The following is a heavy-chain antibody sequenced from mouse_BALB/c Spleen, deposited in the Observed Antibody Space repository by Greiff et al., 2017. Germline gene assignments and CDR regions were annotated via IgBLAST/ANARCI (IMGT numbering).Heavy chain of an antibody. CDR2: IRSKSNNYAT. D-gene: IGHD1-3*01. Sequence: EVKLVESGGGLVQPKGSLKLSCAASGFTFNTYAMNWVRQAPGKGLEWVARIRSKSNNYATYYADSVKDRFTISRDDSQSMLYLQMNNLKTEDTAMYYCVRVGFDYWGQGTTLTVSS. J-gene: IGHJ2*01. CDR3: VRVGFDY. CDR1: GFTFNTYA. V-gene: IGHV10-1*02.